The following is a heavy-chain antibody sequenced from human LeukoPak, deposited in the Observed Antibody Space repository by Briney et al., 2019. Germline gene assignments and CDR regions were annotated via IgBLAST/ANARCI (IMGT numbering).Heavy chain of an antibody. D-gene: IGHD5-18*01. Sequence: QSGGSLRLSCAASRFSFSKYAIHWVRQAPGKGLEWVSAISGSGGSTYYADSVKGRLTISRDNSKNTLYLQMNSLRAEDTAVYYCAKAPHSLYYMDVWGKGTTVTVSS. V-gene: IGHV3-23*01. CDR1: RFSFSKYA. CDR2: ISGSGGST. J-gene: IGHJ6*03. CDR3: AKAPHSLYYMDV.